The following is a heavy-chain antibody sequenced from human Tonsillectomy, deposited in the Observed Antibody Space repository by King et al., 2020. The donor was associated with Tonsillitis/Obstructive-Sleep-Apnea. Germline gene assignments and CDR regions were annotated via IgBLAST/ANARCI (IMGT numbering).Heavy chain of an antibody. CDR3: AKEAVVTAIPDYYYYGMDV. CDR2: ISGSGGGT. D-gene: IGHD2-21*02. V-gene: IGHV3-23*04. CDR1: GFTFSSYA. J-gene: IGHJ6*02. Sequence: VQLVESGGGLVQPGGSLRLCCAASGFTFSSYAMSWVRQAPGKGLEWVSAISGSGGGTYYADSVKGRFTISRDTSKNTLYLQMNSLRAEDMAVYYCAKEAVVTAIPDYYYYGMDVWGQGTTVTVSS.